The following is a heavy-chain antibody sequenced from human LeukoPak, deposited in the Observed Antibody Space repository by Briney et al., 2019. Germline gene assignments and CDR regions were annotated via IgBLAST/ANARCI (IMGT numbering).Heavy chain of an antibody. CDR2: MKPNSGNT. Sequence: GASVKVSCKASGYTFTSYDINWVRQATGQGLEWMGWMKPNSGNTGYAQKFQGRVTMTRNTSISTAYMELSSLRSEDTAVYYCARGRAVRGVITNYYYYYGMDVWGQGTTVTVSS. V-gene: IGHV1-8*01. CDR1: GYTFTSYD. J-gene: IGHJ6*02. CDR3: ARGRAVRGVITNYYYYYGMDV. D-gene: IGHD3-10*01.